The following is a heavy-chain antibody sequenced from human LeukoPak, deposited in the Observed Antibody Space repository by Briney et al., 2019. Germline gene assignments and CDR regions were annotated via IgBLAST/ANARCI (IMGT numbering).Heavy chain of an antibody. CDR2: ISGSGGST. CDR1: GFTFSSYG. V-gene: IGHV3-23*01. D-gene: IGHD3-10*01. Sequence: GGSLRLSCAASGFTFSSYGMHWVRQAPGKGLEWVSAISGSGGSTYYADSVKGRFTISRDNSKNTLYLQMNSLRAEDTAVYYCANIIVGVIKARDYWGQGTLVTVSS. J-gene: IGHJ4*02. CDR3: ANIIVGVIKARDY.